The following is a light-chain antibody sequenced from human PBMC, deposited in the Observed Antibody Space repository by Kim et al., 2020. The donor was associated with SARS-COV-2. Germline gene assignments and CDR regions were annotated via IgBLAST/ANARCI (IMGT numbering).Light chain of an antibody. CDR1: RSSSGW. J-gene: IGKJ1*01. Sequence: ASVGERVTSPRGARRSSSGWVAGDQQKPGRAPKLRKEEASTWQSGAPSRFSGSGSGTEFTLTISSLQPDDFAYYYCQKYDTSWTFGQGTKVDIK. V-gene: IGKV1-5*01. CDR3: QKYDTSWT. CDR2: EAS.